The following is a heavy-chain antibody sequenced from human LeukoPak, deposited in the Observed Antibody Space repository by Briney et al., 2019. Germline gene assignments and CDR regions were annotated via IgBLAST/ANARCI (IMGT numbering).Heavy chain of an antibody. CDR3: ARGGIAAAGTS. D-gene: IGHD6-13*01. CDR2: INAGNGNT. V-gene: IGHV1-3*01. CDR1: GYTFTSYA. Sequence: ASVKVSCKASGYTFTSYAMHWVRQAPGQRLEWMRWINAGNGNTKYSQKFQGRVTITRDTSASTAYMELSSLRSGDTAVYYCARGGIAAAGTSWGQGTLVTVSS. J-gene: IGHJ5*02.